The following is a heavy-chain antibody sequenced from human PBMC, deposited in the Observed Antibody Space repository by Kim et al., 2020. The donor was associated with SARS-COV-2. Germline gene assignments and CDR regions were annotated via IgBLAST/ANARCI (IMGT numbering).Heavy chain of an antibody. CDR3: AKVIRQVVGGHRDV. J-gene: IGHJ6*02. D-gene: IGHD3-10*01. V-gene: IGHV3-23*01. Sequence: ANSVKRRFTLHRDNAKNTPYVQMNSLSAEDTAVYYCAKVIRQVVGGHRDVWGQGTTVTVAS.